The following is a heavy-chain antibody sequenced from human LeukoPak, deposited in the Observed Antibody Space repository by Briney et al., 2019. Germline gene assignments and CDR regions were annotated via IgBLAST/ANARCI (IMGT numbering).Heavy chain of an antibody. Sequence: ASVKVSCKASGYTFTSYGISWVRQAPGQGLEWMGWISAYNGNTNYAQKLQGRVTITADESTSTAYMELSSLRSEDTAVYYCARFQGGRDYDFWSGYYPWYYYYYMDVWGKGTTVTVSS. V-gene: IGHV1-18*01. D-gene: IGHD3-3*01. CDR1: GYTFTSYG. J-gene: IGHJ6*03. CDR2: ISAYNGNT. CDR3: ARFQGGRDYDFWSGYYPWYYYYYMDV.